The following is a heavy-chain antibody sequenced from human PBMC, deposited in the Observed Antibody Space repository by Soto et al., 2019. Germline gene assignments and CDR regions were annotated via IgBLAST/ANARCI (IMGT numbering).Heavy chain of an antibody. CDR1: GGFISSYY. Sequence: SETLSLTCTVSGGFISSYYCSWIRQPLGKGLEWIGYIYYSGSTNYNPALKSRVTISVDTSKNQFSLKLSSVTAAVTAVYYCARRYGSSFDYWGQGTLVTVSS. CDR3: ARRYGSSFDY. D-gene: IGHD6-13*01. CDR2: IYYSGST. V-gene: IGHV4-59*08. J-gene: IGHJ4*02.